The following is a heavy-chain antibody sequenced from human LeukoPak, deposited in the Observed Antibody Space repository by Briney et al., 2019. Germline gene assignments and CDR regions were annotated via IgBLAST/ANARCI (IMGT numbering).Heavy chain of an antibody. CDR1: GYTLTELS. Sequence: ASVKVSCKVSGYTLTELSMHWVRQAPGKGREWVGGFDPEDGETIYAQKFQGRVTMTEATSTDTAYMELSSLRCEDTAVYYCATAPKRYSYDSSGYYYRANWFAPWGQGTLVPVSS. J-gene: IGHJ5*02. D-gene: IGHD3-22*01. V-gene: IGHV1-24*01. CDR2: FDPEDGET. CDR3: ATAPKRYSYDSSGYYYRANWFAP.